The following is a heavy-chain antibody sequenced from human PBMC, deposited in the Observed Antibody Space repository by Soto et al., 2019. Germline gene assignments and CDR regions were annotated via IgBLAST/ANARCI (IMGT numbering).Heavy chain of an antibody. J-gene: IGHJ6*03. D-gene: IGHD5-12*01. Sequence: ASVKVSCKASGGTFSSSTISWVRQAPGQGLEWMGRIIPILGIANYAQKFQGRVTITADKSTSTAYMELSSLRSEDTAVYYCARGSGYDVYYYYMDVWGKGTTVTVSS. V-gene: IGHV1-69*02. CDR1: GGTFSSST. CDR2: IIPILGIA. CDR3: ARGSGYDVYYYYMDV.